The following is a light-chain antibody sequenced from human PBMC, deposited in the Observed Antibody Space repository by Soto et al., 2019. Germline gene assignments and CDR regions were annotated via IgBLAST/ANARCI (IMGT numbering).Light chain of an antibody. CDR3: QQSYSTPPN. V-gene: IGKV1-39*01. Sequence: IPMTQSPSSLSASVGDRVTLTCRTSRAINNYVNWYQHHPGRVPKLLISSASILQAGVPSRFSAGGSGTHFDLTISNLQPEDVATYYCQQSYSTPPNFGQGTKLEI. CDR2: SAS. J-gene: IGKJ2*01. CDR1: RAINNY.